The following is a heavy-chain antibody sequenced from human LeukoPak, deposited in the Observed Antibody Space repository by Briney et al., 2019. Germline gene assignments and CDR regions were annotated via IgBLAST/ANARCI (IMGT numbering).Heavy chain of an antibody. CDR2: IYHSGST. V-gene: IGHV4-30-2*01. CDR1: GGSLSSGGYS. D-gene: IGHD3-16*01. J-gene: IGHJ4*02. Sequence: SETLSLTCAVSGGSLSSGGYSWSWIRQPPGKGLEWIGYIYHSGSTYYNPSLKSRVTISVDRSKNQFSLKLSSVTAADTAVYYCARAGPLLGKFDYWGQGTLVTVSS. CDR3: ARAGPLLGKFDY.